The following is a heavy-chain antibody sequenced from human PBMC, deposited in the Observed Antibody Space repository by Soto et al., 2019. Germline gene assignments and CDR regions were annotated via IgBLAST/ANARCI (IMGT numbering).Heavy chain of an antibody. CDR3: ARGPGFMVRGLGYFQH. CDR2: INHSGST. J-gene: IGHJ1*01. CDR1: GGSFSGYY. V-gene: IGHV4-34*01. D-gene: IGHD3-10*01. Sequence: SETLSLTCAVYGGSFSGYYWSWIRQPPGKGLEWIGEINHSGSTNYNPSLKSRVTISVDTSKNQFSLKLSSVTAADTAVYYCARGPGFMVRGLGYFQHWGQGTLVTVS.